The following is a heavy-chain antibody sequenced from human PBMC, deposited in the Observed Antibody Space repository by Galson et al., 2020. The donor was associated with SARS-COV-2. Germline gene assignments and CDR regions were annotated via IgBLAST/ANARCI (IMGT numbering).Heavy chain of an antibody. CDR3: AKALYYYGSGRSYFDY. Sequence: SLKISCAASGFTFSSYGMHWVRQAPGKGLEWVAVISYDGSNKYYADSVKGRFTISRDNSKNTLYLQMNSLRAEDTAVYYCAKALYYYGSGRSYFDYWGQGTLVTVSS. CDR2: ISYDGSNK. CDR1: GFTFSSYG. J-gene: IGHJ4*02. D-gene: IGHD3-10*01. V-gene: IGHV3-30*18.